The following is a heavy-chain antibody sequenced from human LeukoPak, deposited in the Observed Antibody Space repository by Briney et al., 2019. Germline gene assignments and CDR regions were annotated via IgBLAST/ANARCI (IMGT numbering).Heavy chain of an antibody. J-gene: IGHJ4*02. D-gene: IGHD3-10*01. CDR2: INPSGGST. CDR3: ARAGSLLWFGEGKGGFDY. CDR1: GYTFTSYY. Sequence: ASVKVSCKASGYTFTSYYMHWVRQAPGQGLEWMGIINPSGGSTRYAQKFQGRVTMTRDTSTSTVYMELSSLRSEDTAVYYCARAGSLLWFGEGKGGFDYWGQGTLVTVSS. V-gene: IGHV1-46*01.